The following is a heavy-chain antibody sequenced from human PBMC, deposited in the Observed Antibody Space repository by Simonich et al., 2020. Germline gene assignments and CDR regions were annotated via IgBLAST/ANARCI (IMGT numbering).Heavy chain of an antibody. Sequence: QVQLQESGPGLVKPSETLSLTCTVSGGSISSYYWSWIRQPPGKGLEWIGYIYYSESTNYNPSLKRRVTISVDTSKNQCSLKLSSVTAADTAVYYCARHDRWLQFYFDYWGQGTLVTVSS. J-gene: IGHJ4*02. CDR3: ARHDRWLQFYFDY. V-gene: IGHV4-59*08. CDR1: GGSISSYY. CDR2: IYYSEST. D-gene: IGHD5-12*01.